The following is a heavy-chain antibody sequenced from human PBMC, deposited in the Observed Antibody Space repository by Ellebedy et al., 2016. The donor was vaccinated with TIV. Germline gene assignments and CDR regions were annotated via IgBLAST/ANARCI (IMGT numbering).Heavy chain of an antibody. V-gene: IGHV4-30-4*01. CDR2: IYYSGST. CDR3: ASSTVTDYFDY. CDR1: GGSISSYY. J-gene: IGHJ4*02. Sequence: SETLSLXXTVSGGSISSYYWSWIRQPPGKGLEWIGYIYYSGSTYYNPSLKSRVTISVDTSKNQFSLKLSSVTAADTAVYYCASSTVTDYFDYWGQGTLVTVSS. D-gene: IGHD4-17*01.